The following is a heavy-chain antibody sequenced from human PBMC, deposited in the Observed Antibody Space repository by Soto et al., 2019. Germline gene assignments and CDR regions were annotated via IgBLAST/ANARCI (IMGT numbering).Heavy chain of an antibody. Sequence: GASVKVSCKASGGTFSSYAISWVRQAPGQGLEWMGGIIPIFGTANYAQKFQGRVTITADESTSTAYMELSSLRSEDTAVYYCARGWWSSSLFYYYYYGMDVWGQGTTVTVSS. CDR2: IIPIFGTA. CDR1: GGTFSSYA. D-gene: IGHD6-6*01. V-gene: IGHV1-69*13. CDR3: ARGWWSSSLFYYYYYGMDV. J-gene: IGHJ6*02.